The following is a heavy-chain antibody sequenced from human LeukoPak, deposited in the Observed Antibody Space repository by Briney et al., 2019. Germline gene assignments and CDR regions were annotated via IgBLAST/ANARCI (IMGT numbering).Heavy chain of an antibody. CDR3: AKDLSVDY. CDR1: GFTFINYG. CDR2: IRYDGTNK. D-gene: IGHD2/OR15-2a*01. J-gene: IGHJ4*02. Sequence: PGGSLRLSCAASGFTFINYGIPWVRQAPGKGLEWVAFIRYDGTNKYYADSVKGRFTISRDNSKNTLYLQMNSRRAEDTAVYYCAKDLSVDYWGQGTLVTVSS. V-gene: IGHV3-30*02.